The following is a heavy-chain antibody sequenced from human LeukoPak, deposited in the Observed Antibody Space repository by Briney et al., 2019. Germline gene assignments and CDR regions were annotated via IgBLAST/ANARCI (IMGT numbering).Heavy chain of an antibody. D-gene: IGHD2-2*02. CDR3: ARGCGSTSCYIGYYYYGMDV. J-gene: IGHJ6*02. Sequence: SETLSLTCAVYGGSFSGYYWSWIRQPPGKGLEWIGEINHSGSTNYNPSLKSRVTISVDTSKNQFSLKLSSVTAADTAVYYCARGCGSTSCYIGYYYYGMDVWGQGTTVTVSS. CDR2: INHSGST. CDR1: GGSFSGYY. V-gene: IGHV4-34*01.